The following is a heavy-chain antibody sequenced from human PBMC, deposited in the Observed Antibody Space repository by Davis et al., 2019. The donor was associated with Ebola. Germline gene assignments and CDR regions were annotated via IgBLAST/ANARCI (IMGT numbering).Heavy chain of an antibody. Sequence: GESLKISCAASGSTFSNYWMSWVRQAPGKGLEWVANIKQDGSEKYYVDSMKGRFTISRDNAENSLYLQMNSLRDEDTAVYYCATGTTVTAIHAFDIWGQGTMVTVSS. D-gene: IGHD2-21*02. J-gene: IGHJ3*02. CDR2: IKQDGSEK. V-gene: IGHV3-7*01. CDR3: ATGTTVTAIHAFDI. CDR1: GSTFSNYW.